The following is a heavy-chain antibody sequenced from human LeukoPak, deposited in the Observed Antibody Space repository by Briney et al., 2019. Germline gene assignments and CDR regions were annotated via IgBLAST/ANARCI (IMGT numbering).Heavy chain of an antibody. Sequence: GGSLRLSCAASGFTFTNYAMSWFRQAPGKGLEWVSHISGRGDRTYYADSVKGRFTISRDNAKNSLYLQMNSLRAEDTAVYYCARERRGTGTTKHFDYWGQGTLVTVSS. D-gene: IGHD1-1*01. V-gene: IGHV3-23*01. CDR1: GFTFTNYA. CDR2: ISGRGDRT. J-gene: IGHJ4*02. CDR3: ARERRGTGTTKHFDY.